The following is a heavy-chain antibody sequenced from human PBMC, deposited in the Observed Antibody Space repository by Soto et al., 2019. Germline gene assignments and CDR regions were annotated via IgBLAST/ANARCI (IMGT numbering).Heavy chain of an antibody. D-gene: IGHD3-10*01. Sequence: EVQLLESGGGLVQPGGSLRLSCAASGFTFSSYAMSWVRQAPGKGLEWVSAISGSGGSTYYADSVKGRFTISRDNSKNTLYLQMNSLRAEDTAVYYCAKSTKPYYGSGLFAFDIWGQGTMVTVSS. CDR1: GFTFSSYA. V-gene: IGHV3-23*01. CDR3: AKSTKPYYGSGLFAFDI. CDR2: ISGSGGST. J-gene: IGHJ3*02.